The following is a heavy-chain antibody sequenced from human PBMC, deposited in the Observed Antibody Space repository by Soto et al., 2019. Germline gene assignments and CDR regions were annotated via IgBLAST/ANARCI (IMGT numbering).Heavy chain of an antibody. CDR1: GYSFTNYW. CDR3: ARQAAAGKYYYAMDV. CDR2: IYPGGSDT. D-gene: IGHD6-13*01. V-gene: IGHV5-51*01. Sequence: GESLKISCKGSGYSFTNYWIGWVRQMPGKGLEWMGIIYPGGSDTRYSPSFQGQVTISADKSINTTYLQWSSLKASDTAIYNCARQAAAGKYYYAMDVWGQGTTVTVSS. J-gene: IGHJ6*02.